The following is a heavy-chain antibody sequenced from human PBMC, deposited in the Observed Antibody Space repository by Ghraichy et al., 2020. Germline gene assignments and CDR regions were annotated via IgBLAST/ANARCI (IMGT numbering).Heavy chain of an antibody. J-gene: IGHJ4*02. D-gene: IGHD3-3*01. Sequence: ASVKVSCKASGYTFTSYYMHWVRQAPGQGLEWMGIINPSGGSTSYAQKFQGRVTMTRDTSTSTVYMELSSLRSEDTAVYYCARDLIGGNYDFWSGNSPSFDYWGQGTLVTVSS. V-gene: IGHV1-46*01. CDR3: ARDLIGGNYDFWSGNSPSFDY. CDR1: GYTFTSYY. CDR2: INPSGGST.